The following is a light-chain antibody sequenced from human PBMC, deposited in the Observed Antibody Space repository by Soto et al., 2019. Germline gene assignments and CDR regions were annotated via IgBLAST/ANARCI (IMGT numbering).Light chain of an antibody. Sequence: DIQXTQSPSSLSASVGDRVTITCQASQDISNYLNWYQQKPGKAPKLLIYDASNLETGVPSRFSGSGSGTDFTFTISSLQPEDIATYYCQQYDNLPYTFGQGTKLEIK. CDR2: DAS. CDR3: QQYDNLPYT. V-gene: IGKV1-33*01. J-gene: IGKJ2*01. CDR1: QDISNY.